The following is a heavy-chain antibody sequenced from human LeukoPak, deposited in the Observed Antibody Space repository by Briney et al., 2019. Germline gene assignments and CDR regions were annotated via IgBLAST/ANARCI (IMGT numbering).Heavy chain of an antibody. J-gene: IGHJ4*02. V-gene: IGHV4-59*07. Sequence: SDTLSLTCTICGGSFSTYFWSWIRQPPGTALQWIGDISYSGSTNYNPSLKSRVTISLDTSKNQFSLKLSSVTDADTALYYCARGVGRYSSNFDLWSQGTLVAVSS. CDR3: ARGVGRYSSNFDL. CDR2: ISYSGST. D-gene: IGHD6-19*01. CDR1: GGSFSTYF.